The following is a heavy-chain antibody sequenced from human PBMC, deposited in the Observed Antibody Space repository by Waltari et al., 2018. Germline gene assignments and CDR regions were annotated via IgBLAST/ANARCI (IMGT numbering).Heavy chain of an antibody. Sequence: QLQLQESGPGLVKPSETLSLTCTVSGGSISSSSYYWGWIRQPPGKGLAWIGSIYYSGSPYYNPSLKRRVTISVDTSKNQFSLKLSSVTAADTAVYYCARHPAMTIMLWYFDLWGRGTLVTVSS. CDR2: IYYSGSP. CDR1: GGSISSSSYY. V-gene: IGHV4-39*01. J-gene: IGHJ2*01. D-gene: IGHD2-8*01. CDR3: ARHPAMTIMLWYFDL.